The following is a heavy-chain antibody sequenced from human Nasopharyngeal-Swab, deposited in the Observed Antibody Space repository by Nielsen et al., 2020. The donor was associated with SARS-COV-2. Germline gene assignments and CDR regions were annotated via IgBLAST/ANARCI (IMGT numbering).Heavy chain of an antibody. CDR3: VRSSSWYYFDY. J-gene: IGHJ4*02. CDR2: IYYNGNT. CDR1: GDSIAYSTFY. V-gene: IGHV4-39*01. Sequence: SETLSLTCTVSGDSIAYSTFYWGWIRQPPGKGLEWIGNIYYNGNTYQSPSLKSRLTISVDKSKNQFSLQLSSVTAADTAVYYCVRSSSWYYFDYWAQRTQVTVSS. D-gene: IGHD6-13*01.